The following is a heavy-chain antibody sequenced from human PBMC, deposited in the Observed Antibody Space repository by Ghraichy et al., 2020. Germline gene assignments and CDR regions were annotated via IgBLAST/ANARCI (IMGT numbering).Heavy chain of an antibody. CDR3: AREREYYGSGSYYYGMDV. CDR1: GFTFSSYS. D-gene: IGHD3-10*01. CDR2: ISSSSSTI. V-gene: IGHV3-48*01. Sequence: ESLNISCAASGFTFSSYSMNWVRQAPGKGLEWVSYISSSSSTIYYADSVKGRFTISRDNAKNSLYLQMNSLRAEDTAVYYCAREREYYGSGSYYYGMDVWGQGTTVTVSS. J-gene: IGHJ6*02.